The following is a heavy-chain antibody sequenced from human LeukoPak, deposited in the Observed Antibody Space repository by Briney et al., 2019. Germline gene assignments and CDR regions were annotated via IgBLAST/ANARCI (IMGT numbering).Heavy chain of an antibody. J-gene: IGHJ4*02. CDR3: TKYGGSPSNYFDS. V-gene: IGHV4-59*08. D-gene: IGHD1-26*01. CDR2: VHKTGSI. Sequence: SETLSLTCTVSGDSISAYYWSWVRQPPGKGLEWIAFVHKTGSINYNPSLKSRATISMDTSNSQFSLHVNSVTAADTAVYYCTKYGGSPSNYFDSWGPGTLVTVSP. CDR1: GDSISAYY.